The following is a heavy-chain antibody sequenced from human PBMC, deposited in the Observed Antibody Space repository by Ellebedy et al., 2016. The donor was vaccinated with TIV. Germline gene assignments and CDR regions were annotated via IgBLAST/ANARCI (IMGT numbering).Heavy chain of an antibody. D-gene: IGHD3-9*01. Sequence: SETLSLTCTVSGGSISSSSYFWGWIRQPPGKGLEWIGSIYHSGSTYYNPSLKSRVTISVDTSKNQFSLKLNAVTAAETAVYYCARPNYDILTGSNTWFDPWGRGTLVTVSS. J-gene: IGHJ5*02. V-gene: IGHV4-39*01. CDR3: ARPNYDILTGSNTWFDP. CDR2: IYHSGST. CDR1: GGSISSSSYF.